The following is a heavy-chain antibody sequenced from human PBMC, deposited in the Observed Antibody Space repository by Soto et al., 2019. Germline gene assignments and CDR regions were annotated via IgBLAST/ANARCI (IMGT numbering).Heavy chain of an antibody. V-gene: IGHV4-31*03. Sequence: SLTCTVSGGSISSGGYYWSWIRQHPGKGLEWIGYIYYSGSTYYNPSLKSRVTISVDTSKNQFSLKLSSVTAADTPVYSCARDPASAWYYYDSSGYYPPPGMDVWGQGTTVTVSS. CDR1: GGSISSGGYY. D-gene: IGHD3-22*01. CDR2: IYYSGST. J-gene: IGHJ6*02. CDR3: ARDPASAWYYYDSSGYYPPPGMDV.